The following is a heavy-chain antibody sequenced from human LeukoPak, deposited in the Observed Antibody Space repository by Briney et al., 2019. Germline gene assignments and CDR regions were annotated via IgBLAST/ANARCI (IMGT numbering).Heavy chain of an antibody. J-gene: IGHJ4*02. CDR1: GFTFSSYA. CDR2: ISGSGGST. V-gene: IGHV3-23*01. D-gene: IGHD5-24*01. Sequence: PGGSLTLSCAASGFTFSSYAMSWVRQAPGKGLEWISPISGSGGSTYYGDPVKGRFTISRDNSKNTLYLQMNSLRAEDTAVYYCSKVNKERATIRWPVDYWGQGTLVTVSS. CDR3: SKVNKERATIRWPVDY.